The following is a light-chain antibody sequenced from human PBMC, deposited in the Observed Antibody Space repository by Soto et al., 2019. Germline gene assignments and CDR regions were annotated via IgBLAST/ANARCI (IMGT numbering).Light chain of an antibody. J-gene: IGKJ1*01. Sequence: DIVLTQSPATLSLSPGERGTLSCRASQSVSSYLAWYQQKPGQAPRLLIYDASNRATGIPARFSGSGSGTDFTLTISSLEPEDFAVYYCQQRRNWPMTFGQGTRLEIK. V-gene: IGKV3-11*01. CDR3: QQRRNWPMT. CDR2: DAS. CDR1: QSVSSY.